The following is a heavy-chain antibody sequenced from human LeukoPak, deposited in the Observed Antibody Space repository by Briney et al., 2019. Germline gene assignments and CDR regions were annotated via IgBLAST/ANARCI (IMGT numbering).Heavy chain of an antibody. Sequence: ASVKVSCKASGYTFTGYAMHWVRQAPGQRLEWMGWINAGNGNTKYSQKFQGRVTITRDTSASTAYMELSSLRSEDTAVYYCARDAATQLVGATSWFDPWGQGTLVTVSS. CDR3: ARDAATQLVGATSWFDP. CDR2: INAGNGNT. CDR1: GYTFTGYA. J-gene: IGHJ5*02. V-gene: IGHV1-3*01. D-gene: IGHD1-26*01.